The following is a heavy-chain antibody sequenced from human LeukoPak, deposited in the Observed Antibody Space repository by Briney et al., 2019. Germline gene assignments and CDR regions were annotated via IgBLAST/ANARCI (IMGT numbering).Heavy chain of an antibody. CDR2: ISPIFGTE. D-gene: IGHD5-24*01. J-gene: IGHJ1*01. CDR1: GGTFSSYA. V-gene: IGHV1-69*13. CDR3: ASGRDGYNFFAFQH. Sequence: ASVKVSCKASGGTFSSYAISWVRQAPGQGLEWMGGISPIFGTENYAQKFQGRVTITADESTSTAYMELSSLRSEDTAVYYCASGRDGYNFFAFQHWGQGTLVTVSS.